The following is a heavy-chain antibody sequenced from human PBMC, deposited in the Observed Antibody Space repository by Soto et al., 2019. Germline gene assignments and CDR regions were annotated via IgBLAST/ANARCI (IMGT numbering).Heavy chain of an antibody. CDR3: ARGLGAIDY. CDR1: GGSITNYY. CDR2: IYYSGST. Sequence: SETLSLTCTVSGGSITNYYWSWIRHPPGKGLEWIGYIYYSGSTNYNPSLESRVTMSVDTSKNQFSLKLRSVTAADTAVYYCARGLGAIDYWGHGTLVTVSS. D-gene: IGHD5-12*01. J-gene: IGHJ4*01. V-gene: IGHV4-59*01.